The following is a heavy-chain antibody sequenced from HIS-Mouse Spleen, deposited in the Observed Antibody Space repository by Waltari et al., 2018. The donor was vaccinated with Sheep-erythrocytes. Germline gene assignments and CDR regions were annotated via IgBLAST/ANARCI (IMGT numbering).Heavy chain of an antibody. CDR1: GSTFTSSP. Sequence: EVQLLESGGGLVQPGGSLRLSCAASGSTFTSSPWSWVRQAQGKGREWGSAISGSGGSTYYADSVKGRFTISRDNSKNTLYLQMNSLRAEDTAVYYCAKDLNWGSYYYGMDVWGQGTTVTVSS. J-gene: IGHJ6*02. D-gene: IGHD7-27*01. CDR2: ISGSGGST. V-gene: IGHV3-23*01. CDR3: AKDLNWGSYYYGMDV.